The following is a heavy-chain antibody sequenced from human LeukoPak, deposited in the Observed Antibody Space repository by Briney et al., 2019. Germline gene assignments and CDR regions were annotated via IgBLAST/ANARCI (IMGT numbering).Heavy chain of an antibody. CDR1: GGSISSYY. CDR2: IYYSGST. D-gene: IGHD3-9*01. Sequence: SETLSLTCTVSGGSISSYYWSWIRQPPGKGLEWIGYIYYSGSTNYNPSLKSRVTISVDTSKNQFSLKLSSVTAADTAVYYCARGITIAEDYFDYWGQGTLVTVSS. J-gene: IGHJ4*02. CDR3: ARGITIAEDYFDY. V-gene: IGHV4-59*01.